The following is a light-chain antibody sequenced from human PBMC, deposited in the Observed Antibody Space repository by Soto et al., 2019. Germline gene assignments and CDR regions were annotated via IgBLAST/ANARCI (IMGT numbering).Light chain of an antibody. Sequence: EIVMTQSPATLSVSPGERATLSCRASQSISSNLAWYQQKLGQAPRLLIYRASTRATGIPGGFSGSGSGTEFALTSSSLQYEDFALYYCQQDEDWPQTLGQGNKEE. CDR1: QSISSN. J-gene: IGKJ1*01. V-gene: IGKV3-15*01. CDR3: QQDEDWPQT. CDR2: RAS.